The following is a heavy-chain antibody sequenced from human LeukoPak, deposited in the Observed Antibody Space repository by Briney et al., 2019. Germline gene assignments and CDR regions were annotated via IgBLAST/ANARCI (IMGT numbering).Heavy chain of an antibody. D-gene: IGHD4-17*01. J-gene: IGHJ5*02. V-gene: IGHV4-59*01. CDR3: ARDEDADSGIWFDP. CDR2: IHYSGRT. CDR1: SGSITTYY. Sequence: PETLSLTCTVSSGSITTYYSNWIRQPPGKGLGWIGYIHYSGRTNYNPSLKSRVTISVDMSKNQFSLKLTSVTAADTAVYYCARDEDADSGIWFDPWGQGTQVTVSS.